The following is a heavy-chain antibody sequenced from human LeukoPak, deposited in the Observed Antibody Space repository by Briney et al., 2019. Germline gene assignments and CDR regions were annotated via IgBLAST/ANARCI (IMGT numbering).Heavy chain of an antibody. D-gene: IGHD1-20*01. CDR1: GFTFTSSA. Sequence: SVKVSCKASGFTFTSSAMQWVRQARGQRLEWIGWIVVGSGNTTYAQKFQERVTITRDMSTSTAYMELSSLRSEDTAVYYCAANLNWMRYYYYGMDVWGQGTTVTVSS. CDR3: AANLNWMRYYYYGMDV. J-gene: IGHJ6*02. CDR2: IVVGSGNT. V-gene: IGHV1-58*02.